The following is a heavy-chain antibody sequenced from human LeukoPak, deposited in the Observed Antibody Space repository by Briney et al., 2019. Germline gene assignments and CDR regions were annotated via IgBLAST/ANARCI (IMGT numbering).Heavy chain of an antibody. V-gene: IGHV4-59*01. Sequence: KPSETLSLTCTVSGGSLSNYYWSWIRQPPGKGPEWMGYRYHSGSSNYNPSLKGRVTISVDTSKNQFSLKLSSVTAADTAVYYCASRSSIWSGYQDTLYYFDSWGQGTLVTVSS. CDR2: RYHSGSS. J-gene: IGHJ4*02. CDR1: GGSLSNYY. D-gene: IGHD3-3*01. CDR3: ASRSSIWSGYQDTLYYFDS.